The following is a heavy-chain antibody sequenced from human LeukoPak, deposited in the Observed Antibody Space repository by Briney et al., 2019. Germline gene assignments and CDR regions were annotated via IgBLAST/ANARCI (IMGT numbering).Heavy chain of an antibody. V-gene: IGHV3-64*01. CDR2: ISIHGGDT. CDR1: GFTFSSYG. J-gene: IGHJ4*02. Sequence: PGRSLRLSCAASGFTFSSYGMHWVRQAPGKGLEYVSAISIHGGDTYYANSVKGRFTISRDNSKNTLYLQMGSLRAEDMAVYYCARVLRDASGYYDYWGQGTLVTVSS. D-gene: IGHD3-22*01. CDR3: ARVLRDASGYYDY.